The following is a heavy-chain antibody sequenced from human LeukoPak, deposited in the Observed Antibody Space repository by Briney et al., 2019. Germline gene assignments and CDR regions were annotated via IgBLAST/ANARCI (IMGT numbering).Heavy chain of an antibody. CDR1: GFTFSSYG. CDR2: ISYDGSNK. J-gene: IGHJ4*02. D-gene: IGHD4-17*01. CDR3: ASDGYGDYG. V-gene: IGHV3-30*03. Sequence: GGSLRLSCAASGFTFSSYGMHWVRQAPGKGLEWVAVISYDGSNKYYADSVKGRFTISGDNSKNTLYLQMNSLRAEDTAVYYCASDGYGDYGWGQGTLVTVSS.